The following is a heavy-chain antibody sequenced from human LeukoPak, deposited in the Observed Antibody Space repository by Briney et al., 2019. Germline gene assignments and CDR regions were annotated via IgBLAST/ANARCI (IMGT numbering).Heavy chain of an antibody. CDR2: ISYDGSNK. CDR1: GFTFSSYA. D-gene: IGHD3-9*01. V-gene: IGHV3-30-3*01. CDR3: ASRLRLRYFDWLLNGLDY. Sequence: GGSPRLSCAASGFTFSSYAMHWVRQAPGKGLEWVAVISYDGSNKYYADSVKGRFTISRDNSKNTLYLQMNSLRAEDTAVYYCASRLRLRYFDWLLNGLDYWGQGTLVTVSS. J-gene: IGHJ4*02.